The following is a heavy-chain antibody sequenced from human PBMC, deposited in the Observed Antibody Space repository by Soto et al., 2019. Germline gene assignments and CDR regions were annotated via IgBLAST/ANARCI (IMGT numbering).Heavy chain of an antibody. CDR1: GFTFSSYW. J-gene: IGHJ6*02. V-gene: IGHV3-7*04. CDR3: AREGLRYYYYSYYGMDV. D-gene: IGHD3-9*01. Sequence: EVQLVESGGGLVQPGGSLRLSCAASGFTFSSYWMSWVRQAPGKGLEWVANIKQDGSEKYYVDSVKGRFTISRDNAKNSLYLQMNSLRAEDTAVYYCAREGLRYYYYSYYGMDVWGQGTTVTVSS. CDR2: IKQDGSEK.